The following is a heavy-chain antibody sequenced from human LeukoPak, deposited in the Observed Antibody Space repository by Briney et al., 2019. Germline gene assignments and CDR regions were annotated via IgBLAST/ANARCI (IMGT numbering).Heavy chain of an antibody. D-gene: IGHD3-10*01. V-gene: IGHV1-2*02. CDR1: GYTFTGQY. Sequence: ASVKVSCKASGYTFTGQYLHWVRQAPGQGLEWMGWITPNSGGTNYAQKFQGRVTMTRDTSISTAYMELSGLRSVDTAVYYCASGSGTYSPDYWGQGTLVIVSS. CDR2: ITPNSGGT. CDR3: ASGSGTYSPDY. J-gene: IGHJ4*02.